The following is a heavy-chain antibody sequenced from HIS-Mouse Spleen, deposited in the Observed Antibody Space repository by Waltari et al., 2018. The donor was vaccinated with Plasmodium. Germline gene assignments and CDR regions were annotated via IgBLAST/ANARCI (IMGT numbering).Heavy chain of an antibody. CDR3: ARVLGYKAAAGTFVEYFQH. V-gene: IGHV1-2*02. CDR2: TNPNRGGT. Sequence: QVQLVQSGAEVKKPGASVKVSCKASGYTFTGYYMHWVRQAPGQGLEWMGRTNPNRGGTNNEKKFKGRVTMTRDTSISTAYMGLSRLRSDDTAVYYCARVLGYKAAAGTFVEYFQHWGQGTLVTVSS. CDR1: GYTFTGYY. J-gene: IGHJ1*01. D-gene: IGHD6-13*01.